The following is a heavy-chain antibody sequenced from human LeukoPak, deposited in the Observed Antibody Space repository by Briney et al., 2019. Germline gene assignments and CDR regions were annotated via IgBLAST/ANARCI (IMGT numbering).Heavy chain of an antibody. Sequence: SETLSLTCTVSGGSISSYYWSWIRQPAGKGLEWIGRIYLGGSTSYNPSLKSRVTISADTSKNQLSLILSSVTAADTALYYCARDLYGDGSYFDPWGQGTLVTVSS. D-gene: IGHD4-17*01. CDR2: IYLGGST. CDR3: ARDLYGDGSYFDP. J-gene: IGHJ5*02. V-gene: IGHV4-4*07. CDR1: GGSISSYY.